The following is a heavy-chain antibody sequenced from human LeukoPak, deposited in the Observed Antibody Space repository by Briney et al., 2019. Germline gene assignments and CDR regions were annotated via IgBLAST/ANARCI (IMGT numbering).Heavy chain of an antibody. CDR2: ISSTSSYT. Sequence: GGSLRLSCAASGFIFSDYYMSWIRQVPGKGLEWVSYISSTSSYTNYADSVKGRFTISRDNAKNSLYLQMNSLRAEDTAVYYCARQFAGSSGWCYDYWGQGTLVTVSS. CDR1: GFIFSDYY. J-gene: IGHJ4*02. V-gene: IGHV3-11*06. D-gene: IGHD6-19*01. CDR3: ARQFAGSSGWCYDY.